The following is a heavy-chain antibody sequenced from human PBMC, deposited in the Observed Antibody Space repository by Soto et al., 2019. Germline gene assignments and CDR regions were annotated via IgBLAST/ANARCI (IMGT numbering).Heavy chain of an antibody. J-gene: IGHJ6*03. CDR3: ATIGFLFGYYYYYMDV. D-gene: IGHD3-10*01. V-gene: IGHV1-24*01. Sequence: ASVKVSCKASGYTFTSYGISWVRQAPGKGLEWMGGFDPEDGETVYAQKFQGRVTMTEDTSTDTAYMELSSLISEDTAVYYCATIGFLFGYYYYYMDVWGKGTTVTVSS. CDR1: GYTFTSYG. CDR2: FDPEDGET.